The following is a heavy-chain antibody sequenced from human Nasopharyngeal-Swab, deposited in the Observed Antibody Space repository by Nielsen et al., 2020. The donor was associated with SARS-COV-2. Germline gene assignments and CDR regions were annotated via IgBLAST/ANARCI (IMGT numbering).Heavy chain of an antibody. D-gene: IGHD6-19*01. CDR3: ARDGSGWGRYI. V-gene: IGHV3-7*01. Sequence: GESLKISCAASGFTFSSYWMSWVRQAPGKGLEWVANIKQDGSDKYYVDSVKGRFTISRDNAKNSLYLQMNSLRAEDTAVYYCARDGSGWGRYIWGQGTMVTVSS. CDR1: GFTFSSYW. J-gene: IGHJ3*02. CDR2: IKQDGSDK.